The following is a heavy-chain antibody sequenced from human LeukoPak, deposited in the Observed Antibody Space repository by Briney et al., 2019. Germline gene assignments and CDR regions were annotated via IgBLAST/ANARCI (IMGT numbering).Heavy chain of an antibody. CDR2: INHSGST. CDR1: GGSFSGYY. D-gene: IGHD3-10*01. Sequence: SETLSLTCAVYGGSFSGYYWSWIRQPPGKGLEWIGEINHSGSTNYNPSLKSRVTISVDTSKNQFPLKLSSVTAADTAVYYCARVPSMVRGVIIAYYFDCWGQGTLVTVSS. J-gene: IGHJ4*02. V-gene: IGHV4-34*01. CDR3: ARVPSMVRGVIIAYYFDC.